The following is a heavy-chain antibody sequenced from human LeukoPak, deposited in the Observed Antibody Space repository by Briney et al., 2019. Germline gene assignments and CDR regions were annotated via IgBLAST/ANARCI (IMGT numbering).Heavy chain of an antibody. Sequence: GSLRLSCAASGFIFSSYWMAWVRQPPGKGLEWIGSIYYSGSTYYNPSLKSRVTISVDTSKNQFSLKLSSVTAADTAVYYCARYGGSGSYYNWFDPWGQGTLVTVSS. V-gene: IGHV4-39*01. CDR2: IYYSGST. D-gene: IGHD3-10*01. J-gene: IGHJ5*02. CDR1: GFIFSSYW. CDR3: ARYGGSGSYYNWFDP.